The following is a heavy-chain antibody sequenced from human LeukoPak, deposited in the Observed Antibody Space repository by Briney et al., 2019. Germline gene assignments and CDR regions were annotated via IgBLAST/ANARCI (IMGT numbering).Heavy chain of an antibody. CDR1: GGSISSYY. CDR2: IYYSGST. CDR3: ATSIAAAGLGPPRGGDAFDI. Sequence: SETLSLTCTVSGGSISSYYWSWIRQPPGKGLEWIGYIYYSGSTNYNPSLKSRVTISVDTSKNQFSLKLSSVTAADTAVYYCATSIAAAGLGPPRGGDAFDIWGQGTMVTVSS. V-gene: IGHV4-59*08. J-gene: IGHJ3*02. D-gene: IGHD6-13*01.